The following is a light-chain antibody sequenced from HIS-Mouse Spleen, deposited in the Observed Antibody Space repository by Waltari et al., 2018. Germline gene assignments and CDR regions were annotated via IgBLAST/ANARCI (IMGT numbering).Light chain of an antibody. CDR1: QSISSY. V-gene: IGKV1-39*01. J-gene: IGKJ1*01. Sequence: DIQMTQSPSSLSASVGDRVTITCRASQSISSYLNCYQQKPGKAPKPLIYSASSLQSVVPSRFSGSGSGTDFTLTISSLQPEDFATYYCQQSYSTPGTFGQGTKVEIK. CDR2: SAS. CDR3: QQSYSTPGT.